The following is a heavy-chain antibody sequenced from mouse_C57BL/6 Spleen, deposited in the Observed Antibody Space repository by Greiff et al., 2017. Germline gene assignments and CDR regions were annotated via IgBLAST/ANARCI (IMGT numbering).Heavy chain of an antibody. CDR3: ALDGTGAMDY. J-gene: IGHJ4*01. D-gene: IGHD2-3*01. CDR2: ISSGSSTI. Sequence: EVQRVESGGGLVKPGGSLKLSCAASGFTFSDYGMHWVRQAPEKGLEWVAYISSGSSTIYYADTVKGRFTISRDNAKNTLFRQMTSLRSEDTAMYYGALDGTGAMDYWGQGTSVTVSS. CDR1: GFTFSDYG. V-gene: IGHV5-17*01.